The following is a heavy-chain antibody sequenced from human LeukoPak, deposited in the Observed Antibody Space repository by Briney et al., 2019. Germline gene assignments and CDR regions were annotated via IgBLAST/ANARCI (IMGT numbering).Heavy chain of an antibody. D-gene: IGHD3-3*01. CDR1: GFTFSNYA. Sequence: PGGSLRLSCAASGFTFSNYAISWVRQAPGKGLEWVSGISGNGGRTYYADSVKGRFTISRGNSNNMLYLQVNSLRAEDTAVYYCSWGGSGYYAYWGQGTLVTVSS. CDR2: ISGNGGRT. J-gene: IGHJ4*02. CDR3: SWGGSGYYAY. V-gene: IGHV3-23*01.